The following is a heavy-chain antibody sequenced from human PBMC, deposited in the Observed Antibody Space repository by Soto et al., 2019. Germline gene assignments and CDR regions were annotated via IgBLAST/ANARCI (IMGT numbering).Heavy chain of an antibody. J-gene: IGHJ4*02. Sequence: GGSLRLSCAASGFTFSSYAMHWVRQAPGKGLEWVAVISYDGSNKYYADSVKGRFTISRDNSKNTLYLQMNSLRAEDTAVYYCAGTKGAAAATGYWGQGTLVTVSS. V-gene: IGHV3-30-3*01. CDR2: ISYDGSNK. D-gene: IGHD6-13*01. CDR1: GFTFSSYA. CDR3: AGTKGAAAATGY.